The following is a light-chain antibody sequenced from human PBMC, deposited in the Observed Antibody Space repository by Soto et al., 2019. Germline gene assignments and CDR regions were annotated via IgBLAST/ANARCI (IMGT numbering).Light chain of an antibody. CDR1: QSVSSN. CDR3: QQADTFPFT. V-gene: IGKV3-15*01. CDR2: DAS. J-gene: IGKJ3*01. Sequence: EIVMTQSPASQSVSPGERVTLSCRASQSVSSNLAWYQQQPGQTPRLLIYDASNLQSGVPSRFSGSGSGTDFTLTISSLQPEDFATYYCQQADTFPFTFGPGTKVDIK.